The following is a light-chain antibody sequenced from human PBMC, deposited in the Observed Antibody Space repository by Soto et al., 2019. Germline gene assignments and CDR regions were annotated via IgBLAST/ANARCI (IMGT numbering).Light chain of an antibody. CDR1: QRVSIN. V-gene: IGKV3-15*01. CDR2: GAF. Sequence: EIVMTQSPATLSVSPGERATLSCRASQRVSINLSWYQQKPGQAPRLLIYGAFTRATGIPARFSGSRSGKEFTLTISSLQSEDFAFYYCQQYNNWFPYTFGQGTKLEIK. CDR3: QQYNNWFPYT. J-gene: IGKJ2*01.